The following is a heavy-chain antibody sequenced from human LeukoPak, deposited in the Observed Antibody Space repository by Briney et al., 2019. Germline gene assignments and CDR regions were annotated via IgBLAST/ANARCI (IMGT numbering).Heavy chain of an antibody. CDR3: AKNNDYYDSSADGDY. V-gene: IGHV3-23*01. Sequence: GGSLRLSCVASGFTFSSYAMSWVRQAPGKGLEWVSAIRGSGGSTYYADSVKGRFTISRDNSKNTLYLQMNSLRAEDTAVYYCAKNNDYYDSSADGDYWGQGTLVTVSS. CDR1: GFTFSSYA. CDR2: IRGSGGST. D-gene: IGHD3-22*01. J-gene: IGHJ4*02.